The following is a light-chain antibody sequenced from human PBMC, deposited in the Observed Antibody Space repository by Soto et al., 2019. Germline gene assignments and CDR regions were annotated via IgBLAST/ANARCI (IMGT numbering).Light chain of an antibody. CDR3: QYLNSFPLT. CDR1: QVISKY. J-gene: IGKJ4*01. V-gene: IGKV1-9*01. CDR2: LAS. Sequence: IQLTQSPSSLSASVGDRVTITCRASQVISKYLAWYQQKPGTAPKLLIYLASTLQGGVPSRFSGSGSGTDFSLTISSLQPEDVATYYCQYLNSFPLTSGGGTKVEIK.